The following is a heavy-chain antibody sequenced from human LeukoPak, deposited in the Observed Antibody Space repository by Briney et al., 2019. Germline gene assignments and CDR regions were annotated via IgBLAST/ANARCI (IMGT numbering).Heavy chain of an antibody. CDR1: GGSISSYY. CDR2: IYYSGGT. V-gene: IGHV4-59*01. D-gene: IGHD3-22*01. Sequence: SETLSLTCTVSGGSISSYYWSWIRQPPGKGLEWIGYIYYSGGTNYNPSLKSRVTISVDTSKNQFSLKLSSVTAADTAMYYCASSFYDSSGLDYWGQGTLVTVSS. CDR3: ASSFYDSSGLDY. J-gene: IGHJ4*02.